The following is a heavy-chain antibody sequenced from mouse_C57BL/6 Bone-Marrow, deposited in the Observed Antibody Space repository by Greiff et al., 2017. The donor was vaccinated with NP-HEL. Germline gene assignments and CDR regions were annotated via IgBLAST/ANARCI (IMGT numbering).Heavy chain of an antibody. CDR1: GYTFTSYW. V-gene: IGHV1-53*01. CDR2: INPSNGGT. Sequence: QVQLQQPGTELVKPGTSVKLSCKASGYTFTSYWMHWVKQRPGQGLEWIGNINPSNGGTNYNEKFKSKATLTVDKSSSTAYMQLSSLTSEDSAVYYCAREKAYYYGSRPWFAYWGQGTLVTVSA. J-gene: IGHJ3*01. D-gene: IGHD1-1*01. CDR3: AREKAYYYGSRPWFAY.